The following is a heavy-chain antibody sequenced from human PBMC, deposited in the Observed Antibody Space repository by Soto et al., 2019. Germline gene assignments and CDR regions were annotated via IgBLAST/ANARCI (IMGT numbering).Heavy chain of an antibody. J-gene: IGHJ6*03. D-gene: IGHD2-2*01. CDR2: IYSGGST. V-gene: IGHV3-66*01. CDR3: ARMGGIDCSSTSCYAGLPFYYYYYMDV. CDR1: GFTVSSNY. Sequence: EVQLVESGGGLVQPGGSLRLSCAASGFTVSSNYMSWVCQAPGKGLEWVSVIYSGGSTYYADSVKGRFTISRDNSKNTLYLQMNSLRAEDTAVYYCARMGGIDCSSTSCYAGLPFYYYYYMDVWGKGTTVTVSS.